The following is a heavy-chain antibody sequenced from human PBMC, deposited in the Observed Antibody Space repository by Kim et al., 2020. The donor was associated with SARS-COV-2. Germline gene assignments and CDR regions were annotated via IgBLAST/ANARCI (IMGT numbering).Heavy chain of an antibody. Sequence: GGSLRLSCAASGFTVSGNYMSWVRQAPGKGLEWVSFIYSGGSTYSADSVKGRLTISRDNSKNTLYLQMNSLRAEDTAVYYYARQGVVTAANAFDIWGPGTMVADSP. CDR1: GFTVSGNY. V-gene: IGHV3-66*04. D-gene: IGHD2-21*02. J-gene: IGHJ3*02. CDR2: IYSGGST. CDR3: ARQGVVTAANAFDI.